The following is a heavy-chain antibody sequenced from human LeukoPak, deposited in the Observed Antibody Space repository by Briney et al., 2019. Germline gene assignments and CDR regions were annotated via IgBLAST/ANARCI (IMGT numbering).Heavy chain of an antibody. CDR1: GYTFTSYG. Sequence: ASVKVSCKASGYTFTSYGISWVRQAPGQGLEWMGWISAYNGNTNYAQKLQGRVTMTTDTSTSTAYMELRSLRSDDTAVYYCARVKHSYCAGDCYRNWFDPWGQGTLVTVSS. D-gene: IGHD2-21*01. V-gene: IGHV1-18*01. CDR2: ISAYNGNT. J-gene: IGHJ5*02. CDR3: ARVKHSYCAGDCYRNWFDP.